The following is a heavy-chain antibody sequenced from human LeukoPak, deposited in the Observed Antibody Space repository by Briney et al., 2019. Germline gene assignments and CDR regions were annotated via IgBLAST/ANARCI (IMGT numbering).Heavy chain of an antibody. CDR1: GYTFTGYY. CDR3: ARDYPHNWFDP. J-gene: IGHJ5*02. CDR2: INPNSGGT. Sequence: ASVKVSCKASGYTFTGYYMHWVRQAPGQGLEWMGWINPNSGGTNYAQKFQGRVTMTRDTSTSTAYMELRSLRSDDTAVYYCARDYPHNWFDPRGQGTLVTVSS. V-gene: IGHV1-2*02.